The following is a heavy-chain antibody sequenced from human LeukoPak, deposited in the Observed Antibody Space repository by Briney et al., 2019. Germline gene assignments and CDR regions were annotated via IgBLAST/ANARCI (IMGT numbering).Heavy chain of an antibody. J-gene: IGHJ4*02. CDR2: IRNKANSYTT. CDR3: ARVATGHKPDDY. CDR1: GFTFSDHY. Sequence: GGSLRLSCAASGFTFSDHYMDWVRQAPGKGLEWFGRIRNKANSYTTEYAAAVKGRFTVSRDDSKRSIYLQMNSLKTEDTAVYYCARVATGHKPDDYWGQGTLVTVSS. V-gene: IGHV3-72*01.